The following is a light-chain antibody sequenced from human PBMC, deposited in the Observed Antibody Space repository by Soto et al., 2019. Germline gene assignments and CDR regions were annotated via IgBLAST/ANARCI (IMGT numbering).Light chain of an antibody. CDR1: SSDVGGYNY. J-gene: IGLJ2*01. Sequence: QAVVTQPPSAFGSPGQSVTISCTGTSSDVGGYNYVSWYQQHPGKAPKLMIYEVSKRPSGVPDRFSGSKSGNAASLTVSGLQDEDEADYCCSSYAGSNNLVFGGGTKLTVL. CDR3: SSYAGSNNLV. CDR2: EVS. V-gene: IGLV2-8*01.